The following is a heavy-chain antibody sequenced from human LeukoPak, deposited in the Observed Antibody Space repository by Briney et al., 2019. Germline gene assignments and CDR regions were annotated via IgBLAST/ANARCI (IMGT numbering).Heavy chain of an antibody. V-gene: IGHV1-46*01. D-gene: IGHD3-3*01. Sequence: ASVKVSCKASGYTFTSYYMRWVRQAPGQGLEWMGIINPSGGSTGYAQKFQGRVTMTRDTSTSTVYMELSSLRSEDTAVYYCARGAPTVFGVDNSGLYGMDVWGQGTTVTVSS. CDR2: INPSGGST. CDR1: GYTFTSYY. J-gene: IGHJ6*02. CDR3: ARGAPTVFGVDNSGLYGMDV.